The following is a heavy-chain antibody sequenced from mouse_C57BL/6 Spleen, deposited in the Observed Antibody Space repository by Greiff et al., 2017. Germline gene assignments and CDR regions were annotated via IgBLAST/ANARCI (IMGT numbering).Heavy chain of an antibody. Sequence: VKLMESGPGLVAPSQSLSITCTVSGFSLTSYAISWVRQPPGKGLEWLGVIWTGGGTNYNSARKSRLSISKDNSKSQVFLKMNSLQTDDTARYYCARGGPYDGVPMDYWGQGTSVTVSS. D-gene: IGHD2-3*01. CDR1: GFSLTSYA. V-gene: IGHV2-9-1*01. J-gene: IGHJ4*01. CDR2: IWTGGGT. CDR3: ARGGPYDGVPMDY.